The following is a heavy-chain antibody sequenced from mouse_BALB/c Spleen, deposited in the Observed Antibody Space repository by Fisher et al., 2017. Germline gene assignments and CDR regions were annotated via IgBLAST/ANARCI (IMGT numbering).Heavy chain of an antibody. Sequence: RFTISRDNAKNTLYLQMSRLKSEDTAMYYCARHPYRYEDWYFDVWGAGTTVTVSS. J-gene: IGHJ1*01. V-gene: IGHV5-12*01. D-gene: IGHD2-14*01. CDR3: ARHPYRYEDWYFDV.